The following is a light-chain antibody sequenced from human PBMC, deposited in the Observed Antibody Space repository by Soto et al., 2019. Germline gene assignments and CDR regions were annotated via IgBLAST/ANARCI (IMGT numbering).Light chain of an antibody. J-gene: IGKJ2*01. CDR1: QSISSF. CDR2: AAS. CDR3: QQRYSRPQT. V-gene: IGKV1-39*01. Sequence: DIQMTQSPSSLSASVGDRVTITCRASQSISSFLNWYQQKPGKAPKRLIYAASSLQSGVPSRFSGSGSGTDFTLTISSLQTEDFATYYCQQRYSRPQTFGQGTKLEIK.